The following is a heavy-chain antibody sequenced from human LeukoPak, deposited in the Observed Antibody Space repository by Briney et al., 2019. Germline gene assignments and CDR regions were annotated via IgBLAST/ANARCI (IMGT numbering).Heavy chain of an antibody. Sequence: GGSLRLSCAASGFTFSSYGMHWVCQAPGKGLEWVAVISYDGSNKYYADSVKGRFTISRDNSKNTLYLQMNSLRAEDTAVFYCARDQYDTWSRRGNFDSWGQGTLVIVSS. CDR1: GFTFSSYG. CDR2: ISYDGSNK. V-gene: IGHV3-30*03. J-gene: IGHJ4*02. CDR3: ARDQYDTWSRRGNFDS. D-gene: IGHD3-3*01.